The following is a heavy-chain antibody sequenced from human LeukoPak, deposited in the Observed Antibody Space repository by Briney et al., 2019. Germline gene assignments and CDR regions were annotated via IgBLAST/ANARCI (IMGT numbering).Heavy chain of an antibody. CDR1: GFTFSDYY. D-gene: IGHD6-19*01. V-gene: IGHV3-43*02. Sequence: GGSLRLSCAASGFTFSDYYMSWVRQAPGKGLEWVSLISGDGGSTYYADSVKGRFTISRDNSKNSLYLQMNSLRTEDTALYYCAYSSHDYWGQGTLVTVSS. J-gene: IGHJ4*02. CDR3: AYSSHDY. CDR2: ISGDGGST.